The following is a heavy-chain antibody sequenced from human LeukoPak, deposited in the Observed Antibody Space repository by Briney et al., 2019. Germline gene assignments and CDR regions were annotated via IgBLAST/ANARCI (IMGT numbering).Heavy chain of an antibody. D-gene: IGHD3-3*02. CDR3: ASISHVWSGYYTVHHDY. Sequence: GASVKVSCKASGYTFIDYYMHWVRQAPGQGLEWMGWINPHSGDTNYAQKFQGRVTMTRDTSISTAYMGLSSLRSDDTAVYYCASISHVWSGYYTVHHDYWGQGTLVTVSS. V-gene: IGHV1-2*02. J-gene: IGHJ4*02. CDR2: INPHSGDT. CDR1: GYTFIDYY.